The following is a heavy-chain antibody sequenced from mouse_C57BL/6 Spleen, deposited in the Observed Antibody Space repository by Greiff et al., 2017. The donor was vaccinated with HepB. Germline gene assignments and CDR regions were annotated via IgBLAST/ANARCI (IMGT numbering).Heavy chain of an antibody. V-gene: IGHV5-17*01. J-gene: IGHJ2*01. CDR3: ARRDHYYGSSYGGFDY. D-gene: IGHD1-1*01. Sequence: EVHLVESGGGLVKPGGSLKLSCAASGFTFSDYGMHWVRQAPEKGLEWVAYSSSGSSTIYYADTVKGRFTISRDNAKNTLFLQMTSLRSEDTAMYYCARRDHYYGSSYGGFDYWGQGTTLTVSS. CDR2: SSSGSSTI. CDR1: GFTFSDYG.